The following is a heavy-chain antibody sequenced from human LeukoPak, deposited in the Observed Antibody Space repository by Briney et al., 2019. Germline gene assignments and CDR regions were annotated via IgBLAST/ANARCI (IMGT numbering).Heavy chain of an antibody. Sequence: GASVKVSCKASGYTFTGYYMHWVRQAPGQGLEWMGWINPNSGGTNYAQKFQGRATMTRDTSISTAYMELSRLRSDDTAVYYCARLAHCSGGSCYGGALDYWGQGTLVTVSS. D-gene: IGHD2-15*01. CDR2: INPNSGGT. J-gene: IGHJ4*02. CDR1: GYTFTGYY. V-gene: IGHV1-2*02. CDR3: ARLAHCSGGSCYGGALDY.